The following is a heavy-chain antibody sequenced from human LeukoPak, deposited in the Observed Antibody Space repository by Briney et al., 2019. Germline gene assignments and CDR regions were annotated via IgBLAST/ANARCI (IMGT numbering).Heavy chain of an antibody. CDR3: ARDAASGNNWFDP. Sequence: GRSLRLSCAASGFTFSSYGMHWVRQAPGKGLEWVAVIWYDGSNKYYADSVKGRFTIFRDNSKNTLYLQMNSLRAEDTAVYYCARDAASGNNWFDPWGQGTLVTVSS. J-gene: IGHJ5*02. CDR1: GFTFSSYG. V-gene: IGHV3-33*01. CDR2: IWYDGSNK. D-gene: IGHD3-3*01.